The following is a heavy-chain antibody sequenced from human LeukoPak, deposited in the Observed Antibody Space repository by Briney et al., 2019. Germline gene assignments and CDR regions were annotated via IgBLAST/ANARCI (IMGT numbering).Heavy chain of an antibody. Sequence: GRSLRLSCAASGFTFSSYGMHCARQAPGKGLEWVAVIWYDGSNKYYPDSVKGRFTISRDNSKNTLYLQMNSLRAEDTAVYYCARGDLYTTAMAPMYYWGQGTLVTVSS. CDR3: ARGDLYTTAMAPMYY. CDR1: GFTFSSYG. J-gene: IGHJ4*02. D-gene: IGHD5-18*01. V-gene: IGHV3-33*01. CDR2: IWYDGSNK.